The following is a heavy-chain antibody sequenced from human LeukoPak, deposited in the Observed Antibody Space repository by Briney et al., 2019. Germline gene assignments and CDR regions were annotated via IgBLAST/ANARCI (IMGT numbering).Heavy chain of an antibody. CDR3: ARRGHSGSYYTFDY. J-gene: IGHJ4*02. D-gene: IGHD1-26*01. CDR1: GGSISTYY. CDR2: IYYSGST. Sequence: SETLSLTCTVSGGSISTYYWSWIRQPPGKELEWIASIYYSGSTNFNPSLKSRVTISVDTSKHQFSLKLRSVTAADTAVYYCARRGHSGSYYTFDYWGQGTLVAVSS. V-gene: IGHV4-59*01.